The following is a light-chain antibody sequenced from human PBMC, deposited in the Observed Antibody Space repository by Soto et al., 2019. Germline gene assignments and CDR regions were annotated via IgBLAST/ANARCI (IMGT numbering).Light chain of an antibody. Sequence: QSVLTQPASVSGSPGQSITISCTGTSSDVGAYNSVCWYQHNPGKAPKLMIHDVSIRPSGASNRFSGSKSGNTASLTISGLQAEDEADYYCSSYTTSSTLVFGTGTKLTDL. CDR2: DVS. CDR1: SSDVGAYNS. CDR3: SSYTTSSTLV. J-gene: IGLJ1*01. V-gene: IGLV2-14*01.